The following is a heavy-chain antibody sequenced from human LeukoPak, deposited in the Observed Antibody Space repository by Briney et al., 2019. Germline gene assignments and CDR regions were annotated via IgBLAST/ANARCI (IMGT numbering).Heavy chain of an antibody. CDR1: GYRFTDYW. Sequence: GESLKISCKGSGYRFTDYWIGWVRQMAGKGLEWLSIISPDDSDTRYSPSLQGQVTISAVEAISTAYLQWSSLKASDTAMYYCARYRGDYVSLPSPFDYWGQGTLVTVSS. D-gene: IGHD4-17*01. V-gene: IGHV5-51*01. CDR3: ARYRGDYVSLPSPFDY. J-gene: IGHJ4*02. CDR2: ISPDDSDT.